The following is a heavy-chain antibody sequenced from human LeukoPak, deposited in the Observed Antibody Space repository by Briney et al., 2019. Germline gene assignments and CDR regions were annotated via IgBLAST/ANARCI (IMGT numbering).Heavy chain of an antibody. CDR3: AKIYHVFNYKYYSSMDD. D-gene: IGHD2-2*02. CDR2: ISDSGTGR. V-gene: IGHV3-23*01. CDR1: GFTFSNYA. J-gene: IGHJ6*03. Sequence: SGGSLRLSCVASGFTFSNYALSWVRQAPGKGLEWVSGISDSGTGRYYADSVKGRFTVSRDNPKNTLYLQMNSLRAEDTAVYYCAKIYHVFNYKYYSSMDDWGTGTTVTVSS.